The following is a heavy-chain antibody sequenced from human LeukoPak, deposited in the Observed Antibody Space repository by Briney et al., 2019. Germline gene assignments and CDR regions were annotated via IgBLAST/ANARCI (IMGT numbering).Heavy chain of an antibody. Sequence: GGSLRLSCAASGFTFSDYYMSWIRQAPGKGLEWVSYISSSSSYTNYADSVKGRFTISRDNAKNSLYLQMNSLRAEDTAVYYCARDSVKDYYYYYGMDVRGQGTTVTVSS. CDR1: GFTFSDYY. CDR3: ARDSVKDYYYYYGMDV. CDR2: ISSSSSYT. V-gene: IGHV3-11*06. J-gene: IGHJ6*02.